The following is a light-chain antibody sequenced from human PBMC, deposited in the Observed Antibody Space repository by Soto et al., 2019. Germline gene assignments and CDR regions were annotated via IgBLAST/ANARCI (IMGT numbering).Light chain of an antibody. CDR2: DVN. CDR3: CSFAGTYTFV. Sequence: QSALTQPRSVSGSPGQSVTISCTGTSSDVGGSNHVYWYQHHPVKAPKFMIYDVNKRPSGVPDRFSGSKSGNTASLTISGLQAEAEADYSCCSFAGTYTFVFGTGTKLTVL. V-gene: IGLV2-11*01. CDR1: SSDVGGSNH. J-gene: IGLJ1*01.